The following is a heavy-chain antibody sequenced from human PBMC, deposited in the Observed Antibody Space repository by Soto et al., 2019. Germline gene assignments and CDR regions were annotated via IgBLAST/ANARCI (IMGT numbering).Heavy chain of an antibody. CDR2: IKQDGSEK. Sequence: GGSLRLSCAASGFTFSSYWMSLVRQAPGKGLEWVANIKQDGSEKYYVDSVKGRFTISRDNAKNSLYLQMNSLRAEDTAVYYCARSRGRDAFDIWGQGTMVTVSS. CDR1: GFTFSSYW. D-gene: IGHD5-12*01. J-gene: IGHJ3*02. V-gene: IGHV3-7*03. CDR3: ARSRGRDAFDI.